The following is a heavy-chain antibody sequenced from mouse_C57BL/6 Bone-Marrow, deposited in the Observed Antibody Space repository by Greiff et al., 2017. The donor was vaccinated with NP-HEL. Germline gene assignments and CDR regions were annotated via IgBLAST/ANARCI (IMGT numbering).Heavy chain of an antibody. CDR2: IHPNSGST. V-gene: IGHV1-64*01. D-gene: IGHD2-3*01. Sequence: QVQLQQSGAELVKPGASVKLSCKASGYTFTSYWMHWVKQRPGQGLEWIGMIHPNSGSTNYNEKFKSKATLTVDKSSSTAYMQLSSLTSEDSAVYYCARELWLLRRLLFAYWGQGTLVTVSA. J-gene: IGHJ3*01. CDR3: ARELWLLRRLLFAY. CDR1: GYTFTSYW.